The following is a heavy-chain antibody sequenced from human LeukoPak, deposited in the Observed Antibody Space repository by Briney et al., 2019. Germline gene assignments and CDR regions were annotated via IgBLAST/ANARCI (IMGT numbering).Heavy chain of an antibody. D-gene: IGHD4-17*01. CDR3: ARHETTNLIGYYYGMDV. V-gene: IGHV4-39*01. CDR2: IYYSGST. J-gene: IGHJ6*02. CDR1: GGSISSSSYY. Sequence: SETLSLTCTVSGGSISSSSYYWGWIRQPPGKGLEWIGSIYYSGSTYYNPSLKSRVTISVDTSKNQFSLKLSSVTAADTAVYYCARHETTNLIGYYYGMDVWGQGTTVTVSS.